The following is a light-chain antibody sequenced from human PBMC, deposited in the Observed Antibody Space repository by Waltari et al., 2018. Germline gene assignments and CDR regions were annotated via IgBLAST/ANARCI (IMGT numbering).Light chain of an antibody. CDR2: SDN. J-gene: IGLJ3*02. CDR1: SSNIEENS. Sequence: QPVLTQPPSASGAPGQRVIISCSGSSSNIEENSVNWFQQLPGTAPKLLLYSDNQRPSGVPARFSGSRSGTSASLAISGVQSDDEADYFCSSWDQSLNAWVFGGGTMLTVL. CDR3: SSWDQSLNAWV. V-gene: IGLV1-44*01.